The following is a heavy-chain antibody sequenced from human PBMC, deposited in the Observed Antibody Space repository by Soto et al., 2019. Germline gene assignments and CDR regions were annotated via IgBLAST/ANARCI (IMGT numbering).Heavy chain of an antibody. CDR1: GYTFTGYY. CDR3: ARHWDYDYIWGSYRYTLPFDY. D-gene: IGHD3-16*02. CDR2: INPNSGGT. Sequence: GASVKVSCKASGYTFTGYYLHWVRQAPGQGLEWMGWINPNSGGTNYAQKFQGWVTMTRDTSISTAYMELSSVTAADTAVYYCARHWDYDYIWGSYRYTLPFDYWGQGTLVTVSS. V-gene: IGHV1-2*04. J-gene: IGHJ4*02.